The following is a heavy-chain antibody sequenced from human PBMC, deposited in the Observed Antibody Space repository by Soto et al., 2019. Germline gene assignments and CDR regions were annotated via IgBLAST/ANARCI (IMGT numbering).Heavy chain of an antibody. Sequence: EVQLVESGGGLVQPGGSLRLSCAASGFTFSSYEMNWVRQAPGKGLEWVSYISSSGSTIYYADSVKGRFTIPRDNAKNSLYLQMNSLRAEDTAVYYCARSGITIFGVFDYWGQGTLVTVSS. CDR2: ISSSGSTI. D-gene: IGHD3-3*01. CDR3: ARSGITIFGVFDY. CDR1: GFTFSSYE. V-gene: IGHV3-48*03. J-gene: IGHJ4*02.